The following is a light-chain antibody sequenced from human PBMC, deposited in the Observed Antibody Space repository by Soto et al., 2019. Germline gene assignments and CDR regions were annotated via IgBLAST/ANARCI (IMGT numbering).Light chain of an antibody. J-gene: IGLJ2*01. CDR3: QTWGTGIVV. CDR1: SGHSSYV. Sequence: QLVLTQSPSASAPLGASVKLTCTLSSGHSSYVIAWHQQQPEKGPRYLMRLNSDGSHIEGDGIPHRFSGSSSGSDRYLTISSLQSEDEADYYCQTWGTGIVVFGGGTKVTVL. V-gene: IGLV4-69*01. CDR2: LNSDGSH.